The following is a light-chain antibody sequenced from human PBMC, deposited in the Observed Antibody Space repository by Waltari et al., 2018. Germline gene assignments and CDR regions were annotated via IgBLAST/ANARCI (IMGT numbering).Light chain of an antibody. Sequence: ELVLTQSPGTLSLSPGESATLPCRASQSVCSSYLAWYQQKPGQAPRLLIYGASSRATGIPDRFSGSGSGTDFTLTISRLEPEDFAVYYCQQYGSSPVTFGGGTKVEIK. CDR2: GAS. V-gene: IGKV3-20*01. CDR3: QQYGSSPVT. CDR1: QSVCSSY. J-gene: IGKJ4*01.